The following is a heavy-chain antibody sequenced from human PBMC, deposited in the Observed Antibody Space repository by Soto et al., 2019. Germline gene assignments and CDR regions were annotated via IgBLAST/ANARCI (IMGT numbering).Heavy chain of an antibody. Sequence: SLSPSCASSGLTFSSCGRHWVLHAPGKGLERRAVLWHDGSNKYYADSVKGRFSISIDSSKKTLYLQVNSLRAEGTAVYYFANSLWFAALFPFDSWGQGTLVTVSS. D-gene: IGHD3-10*01. CDR3: ANSLWFAALFPFDS. V-gene: IGHV3-33*06. CDR2: LWHDGSNK. J-gene: IGHJ4*02. CDR1: GLTFSSCG.